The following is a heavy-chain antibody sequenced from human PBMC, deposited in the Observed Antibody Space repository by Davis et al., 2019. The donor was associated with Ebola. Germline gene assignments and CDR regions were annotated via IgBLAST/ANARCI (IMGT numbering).Heavy chain of an antibody. J-gene: IGHJ4*02. CDR3: AGSSWYYFDY. CDR2: IYSGGSK. CDR1: GFTVSSNY. Sequence: GGSLRLSCAASGFTVSSNYMSWVRQAPGKGLERVSVIYSGGSKYYADSVKGRFTISRDNAKNSLYLQMNSLRAEDTALYYCAGSSWYYFDYWGQGTLVTVSS. V-gene: IGHV3-53*05. D-gene: IGHD6-13*01.